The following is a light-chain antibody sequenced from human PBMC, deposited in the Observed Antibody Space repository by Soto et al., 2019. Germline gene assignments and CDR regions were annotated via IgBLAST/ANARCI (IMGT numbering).Light chain of an antibody. V-gene: IGKV3-20*01. J-gene: IGKJ2*02. Sequence: EIVLTQSPGTLSLSPGERATLSCRASQSVRSNYLAWYQQKPGQAPRLLIYVASSRATGIPDRFSGSGSGTDFTLTFSRLEPEDFAVYYCQQYGTSSCTFGQGTKLEIK. CDR3: QQYGTSSCT. CDR2: VAS. CDR1: QSVRSNY.